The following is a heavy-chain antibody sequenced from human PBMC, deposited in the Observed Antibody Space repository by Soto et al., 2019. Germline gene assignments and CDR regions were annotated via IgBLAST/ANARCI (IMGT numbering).Heavy chain of an antibody. J-gene: IGHJ6*02. D-gene: IGHD1-20*01. Sequence: ASVKVSCKASGGTFSSYAISWVRQAPGQGLEWMGGIIPIFGTANYAQKFQGRVTITADESTSTAYMELSSLRSEDTAVYYCAITGTTIFGYYCGMDVWGQGTTVTVSS. CDR1: GGTFSSYA. V-gene: IGHV1-69*13. CDR2: IIPIFGTA. CDR3: AITGTTIFGYYCGMDV.